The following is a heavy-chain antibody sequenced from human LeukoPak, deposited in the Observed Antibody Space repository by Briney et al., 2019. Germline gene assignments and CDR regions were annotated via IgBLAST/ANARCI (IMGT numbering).Heavy chain of an antibody. Sequence: PSETLSLTCTVSGGSISSGGYYWSWIRQPPGKGLEWIGHIYYSGSTSYNPSLKSRVTISVDTSKNQFSLKLSSVTAADTAVYYCASRRPNYWYFDLWGRGTLVTVSS. D-gene: IGHD6-25*01. CDR2: IYYSGST. CDR3: ASRRPNYWYFDL. V-gene: IGHV4-61*08. CDR1: GGSISSGGYY. J-gene: IGHJ2*01.